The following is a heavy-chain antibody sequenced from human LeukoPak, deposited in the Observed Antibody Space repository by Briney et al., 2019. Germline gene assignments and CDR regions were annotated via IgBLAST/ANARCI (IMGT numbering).Heavy chain of an antibody. J-gene: IGHJ4*02. V-gene: IGHV3-7*01. Sequence: GGSLRLSCAASGFTVSSNYMSWVRQAPGKGLEWVANIKRDGSGKYYVDSVKGRFTISRDNAKNSLYLQMNSLRIEDTAVYYCAREGYISGYGVIDYWGQGTLVTVSS. CDR1: GFTVSSNY. CDR3: AREGYISGYGVIDY. CDR2: IKRDGSGK. D-gene: IGHD5-18*01.